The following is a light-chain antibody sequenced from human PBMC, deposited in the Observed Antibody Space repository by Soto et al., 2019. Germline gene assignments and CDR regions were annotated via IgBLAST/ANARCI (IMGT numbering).Light chain of an antibody. J-gene: IGLJ2*01. CDR2: DVS. CDR1: SSDIGGYNY. V-gene: IGLV2-14*03. Sequence: QSALTQPASVSASPGQSITISCTGTSSDIGGYNYVSWHQQHPGKAPKVLIYDVSKRPSGISNRFSGSKSGNTASLTISGLQVDDEADYYCSSYRRGSTRVVFGGGTKLTVL. CDR3: SSYRRGSTRVV.